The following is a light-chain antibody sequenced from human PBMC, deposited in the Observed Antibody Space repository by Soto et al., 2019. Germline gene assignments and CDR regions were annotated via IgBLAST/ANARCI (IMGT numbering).Light chain of an antibody. J-gene: IGKJ2*01. Sequence: DIVMTQSPDSLAVSLGERATIRCRSSQSVFYSPSNKDYLAWYQQKPGQPPKLLIYWASTRESGVPDRFSGAGSGTDFPLTISSLQAEDVAFYYFQHYYSFPYTFGRGTNLEIK. CDR1: QSVFYSPSNKDY. V-gene: IGKV4-1*01. CDR2: WAS. CDR3: QHYYSFPYT.